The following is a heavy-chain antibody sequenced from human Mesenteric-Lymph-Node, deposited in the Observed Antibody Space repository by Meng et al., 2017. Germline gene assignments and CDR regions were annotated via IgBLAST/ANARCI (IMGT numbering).Heavy chain of an antibody. Sequence: QEQLQESGPGLGKPSATLSLTCTVSGDSISSDIWWSWVRQPPGKGLEWIGEVYHRGDTNYNPSLKSRVDISVDKSKNQFYLSLFSVTAADTAVYYCGRDQGRELINHWGQGTLVTVSS. CDR1: GDSISSDIW. CDR3: GRDQGRELINH. V-gene: IGHV4-4*02. CDR2: VYHRGDT. J-gene: IGHJ4*02. D-gene: IGHD1-7*01.